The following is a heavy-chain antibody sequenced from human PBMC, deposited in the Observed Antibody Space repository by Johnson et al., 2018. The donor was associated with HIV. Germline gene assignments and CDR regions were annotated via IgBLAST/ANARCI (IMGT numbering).Heavy chain of an antibody. D-gene: IGHD5-24*01. CDR1: GFTFSSYA. J-gene: IGHJ3*02. V-gene: IGHV3-30-3*01. CDR2: ISYDGSNK. Sequence: QVQLVESGGGLVQPGGSLRLSCAASGFTFSSYAMHWVRQAPGKGLEWVAVISYDGSNKYYADSVKGRFTISRDNSKNTLYLQMNSLRAEDTAVYYCARDDVEMATMGDAFDIWGQGTMVTVSS. CDR3: ARDDVEMATMGDAFDI.